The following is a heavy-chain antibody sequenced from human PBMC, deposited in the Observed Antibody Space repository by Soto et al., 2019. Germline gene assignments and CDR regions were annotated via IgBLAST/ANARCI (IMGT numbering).Heavy chain of an antibody. D-gene: IGHD5-18*01. CDR3: ARDRSTNMVTRYYGMDV. Sequence: SETLSLTCAVSGGSISSGGYYWSWIRQHPGKGLEWIGYIYYSGSTNYNPSLKSRVTISVDTSKNQFSLKLSSVTAADTAVYYCARDRSTNMVTRYYGMDVWGQGTTVTVSS. V-gene: IGHV4-61*08. J-gene: IGHJ6*02. CDR2: IYYSGST. CDR1: GGSISSGGYY.